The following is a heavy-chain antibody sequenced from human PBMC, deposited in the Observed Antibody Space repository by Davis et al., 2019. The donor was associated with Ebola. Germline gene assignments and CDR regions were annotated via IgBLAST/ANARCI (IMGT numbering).Heavy chain of an antibody. V-gene: IGHV1-18*01. D-gene: IGHD6-13*01. Sequence: AASVKVSCKAAGYTFSSYAITWVRQAPGQGLEWMGWISAYNGNTNYAEKLQGRVTMTTDTSTSTAYMELRSLRSDDTALYYCARIDVRLQQLAQFDYWGQGTVVTVSS. CDR2: ISAYNGNT. J-gene: IGHJ4*02. CDR3: ARIDVRLQQLAQFDY. CDR1: GYTFSSYA.